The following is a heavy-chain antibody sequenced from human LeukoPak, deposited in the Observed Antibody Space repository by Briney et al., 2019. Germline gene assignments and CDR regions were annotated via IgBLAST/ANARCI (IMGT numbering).Heavy chain of an antibody. J-gene: IGHJ3*02. D-gene: IGHD2-2*01. CDR2: ISAYNGNT. V-gene: IGHV1-18*04. CDR3: ARDLGDCSITSCHERDAFDI. Sequence: GASVKVSCKASGYTFTSYGISRVRQAPGQGLEWMGWISAYNGNTNYAQKLQGRVTMTTDTSTSTAYMELRSLRSDDTAVYYCARDLGDCSITSCHERDAFDIWGQGTMVTVSP. CDR1: GYTFTSYG.